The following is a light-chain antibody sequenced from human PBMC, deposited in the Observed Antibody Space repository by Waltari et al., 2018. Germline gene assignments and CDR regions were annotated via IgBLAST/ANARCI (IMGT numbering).Light chain of an antibody. Sequence: SLELTPPPSVSVSPGQPARMTCSGNVLPTNYAYWYRQKSGQAPVLVIHEDNKRPSGIPERFSGSSSGTMATLTISGAQLDDEADYYCYSTDSNGYRGFGGGTKLTVL. CDR3: YSTDSNGYRG. CDR1: VLPTNY. V-gene: IGLV3-10*01. CDR2: EDN. J-gene: IGLJ2*01.